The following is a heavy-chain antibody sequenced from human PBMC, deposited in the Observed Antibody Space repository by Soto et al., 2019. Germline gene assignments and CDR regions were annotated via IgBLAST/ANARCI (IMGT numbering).Heavy chain of an antibody. Sequence: SETLSLTCAVCCWSFSGYYWSWIRHPPGKGLEWIGEINHSGSTNYNPSLKSRVTISVDTSKNQFSLKLSSVTAADTAVYYCARGPVHTTPDYLGQGTLDTVSS. CDR3: ARGPVHTTPDY. CDR1: CWSFSGYY. CDR2: INHSGST. J-gene: IGHJ4*02. D-gene: IGHD1-1*01. V-gene: IGHV4-34*01.